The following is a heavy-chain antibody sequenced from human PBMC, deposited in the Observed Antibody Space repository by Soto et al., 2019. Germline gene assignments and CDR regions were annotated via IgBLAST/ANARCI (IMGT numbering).Heavy chain of an antibody. Sequence: QVQLQESGPGLVKPSETLSLTCTVSGGSISSYYLSWIRQPPGKGLEWIGYIYYSGSTNYNPSLTSRLTIPVDTSKNQFSLKLSSVTAADTAVYYCARRYGPGFDYWGQGTLVTVSS. CDR2: IYYSGST. D-gene: IGHD4-17*01. V-gene: IGHV4-59*08. CDR1: GGSISSYY. CDR3: ARRYGPGFDY. J-gene: IGHJ4*02.